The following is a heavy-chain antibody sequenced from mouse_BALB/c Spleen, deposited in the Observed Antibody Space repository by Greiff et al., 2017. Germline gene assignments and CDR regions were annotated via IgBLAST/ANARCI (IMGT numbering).Heavy chain of an antibody. CDR3: AIYDGYLHYFDY. CDR2: IDPANGNT. D-gene: IGHD2-3*01. Sequence: EVQLQQSGAELVKPGASVKLSCTASGFNIKDTYMHWVKQRPEQGLEWIGRIDPANGNTKYDPKFQGKATITADTSSNTAYLQLSSLTSEDTAVYYCAIYDGYLHYFDYWGQGTTLTVSS. V-gene: IGHV14-3*02. CDR1: GFNIKDTY. J-gene: IGHJ2*01.